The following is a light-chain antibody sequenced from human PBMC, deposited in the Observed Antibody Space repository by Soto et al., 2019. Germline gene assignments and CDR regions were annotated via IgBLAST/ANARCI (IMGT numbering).Light chain of an antibody. Sequence: QSVLTQPASVSGSPGQSITISCTGTSGDVGNYNLVSWYQQHPGKAPRLMIYEVNKWPSGVSNRFSGSKSGNTASLTISGLQAEDEADYYCCSYVGSSTSYVFVTVTKVTV. CDR1: SGDVGNYNL. J-gene: IGLJ1*01. CDR3: CSYVGSSTSYV. V-gene: IGLV2-23*02. CDR2: EVN.